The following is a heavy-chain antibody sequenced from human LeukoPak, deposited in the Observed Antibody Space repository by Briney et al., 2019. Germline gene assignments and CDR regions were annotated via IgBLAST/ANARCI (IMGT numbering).Heavy chain of an antibody. D-gene: IGHD5-24*01. Sequence: GESLKISCKGSGYVFTSYWIGWVRHIPGKGLEWMGSIFPTDSDTRYSPSFQGQVTISVDKSISTAYLQWSSLKASDTAMYYCALMDGYNPGYWGQGTLVTVSS. CDR1: GYVFTSYW. V-gene: IGHV5-51*01. CDR3: ALMDGYNPGY. CDR2: IFPTDSDT. J-gene: IGHJ4*02.